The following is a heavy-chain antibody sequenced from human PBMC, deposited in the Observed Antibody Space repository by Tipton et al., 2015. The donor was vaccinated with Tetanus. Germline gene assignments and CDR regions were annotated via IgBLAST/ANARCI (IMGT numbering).Heavy chain of an antibody. J-gene: IGHJ4*02. Sequence: LSLTCTVSGGSISSFNYYWGWIRQPPGKGLEWIGSIYYSGSTYYNPSLGSRVTMSVDTSKIQFSLKVSSVTAADTAVYYCARYYDSSGYYRRRYTSSFDYWGQGTLVTVSS. D-gene: IGHD3-22*01. V-gene: IGHV4-39*01. CDR2: IYYSGST. CDR3: ARYYDSSGYYRRRYTSSFDY. CDR1: GGSISSFNYY.